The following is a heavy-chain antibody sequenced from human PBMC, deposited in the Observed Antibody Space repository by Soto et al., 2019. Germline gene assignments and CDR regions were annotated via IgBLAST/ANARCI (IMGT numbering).Heavy chain of an antibody. V-gene: IGHV1-18*01. CDR2: ISAYNGNT. CDR3: ARDPRGSSSWSDD. J-gene: IGHJ4*01. CDR1: VYTFTGYG. D-gene: IGHD6-13*01. Sequence: SVKVSCNASVYTFTGYGMSFVRQAPGQGLEWMGWISAYNGNTNYAQKLQGRVTMTTDTSTSTAYMEMRSLRSDDTAVYYCARDPRGSSSWSDDGGQGSLGSVSS.